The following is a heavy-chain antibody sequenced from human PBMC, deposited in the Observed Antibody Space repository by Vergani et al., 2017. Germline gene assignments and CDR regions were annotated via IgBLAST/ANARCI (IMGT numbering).Heavy chain of an antibody. D-gene: IGHD3-3*01. CDR3: ARSSTYFDFWSGYRPHYYSYGTDV. J-gene: IGHJ6*02. CDR1: GVTFSSYA. Sequence: QVQLVQSGAEVKKPGSSVKVSCKASGVTFSSYAISWVRQAPGQGLEWMGGIIPIFGTANYAQKFQGRVTITADESTSTAYMELSSLRSEDTAVYYCARSSTYFDFWSGYRPHYYSYGTDVWGQGTTVTVSS. CDR2: IIPIFGTA. V-gene: IGHV1-69*01.